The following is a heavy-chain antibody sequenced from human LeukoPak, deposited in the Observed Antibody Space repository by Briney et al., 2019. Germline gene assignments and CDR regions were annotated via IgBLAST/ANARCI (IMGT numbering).Heavy chain of an antibody. V-gene: IGHV4-38-2*02. J-gene: IGHJ5*02. D-gene: IGHD1-26*01. CDR3: SRLSHVAGAPKVSWFDP. Sequence: PSGTLSLTSTVSAYSISDGWVWGMIRQPPGKGLEWIGSIYRSGTTYYNPSLKSRVTMSVDTSNNQFSLKLTSVTAADTAMYYCSRLSHVAGAPKVSWFDPWGQGTLVTVSS. CDR2: IYRSGTT. CDR1: AYSISDGWV.